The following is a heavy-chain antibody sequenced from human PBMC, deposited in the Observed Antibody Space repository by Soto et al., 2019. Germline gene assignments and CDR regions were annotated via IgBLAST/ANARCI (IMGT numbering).Heavy chain of an antibody. D-gene: IGHD3-10*01. CDR3: ARDHWTPVGGSGSYYFFDY. CDR1: GASISGFY. J-gene: IGHJ4*02. CDR2: IYATGTT. Sequence: PSETLSLTCSVSGASISGFYSSWIRKSAGKRLEWIGRIYATGTTDYNPSLKSRVMMSVDTSKKQFSLKLRSVTAADTAVYFCARDHWTPVGGSGSYYFFDYWGQGALVTVS. V-gene: IGHV4-4*07.